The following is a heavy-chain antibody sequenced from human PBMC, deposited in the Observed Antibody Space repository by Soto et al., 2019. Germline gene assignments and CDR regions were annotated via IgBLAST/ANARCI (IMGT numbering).Heavy chain of an antibody. Sequence: ASVKVSCKASGYTFTSYGISWVRQAPGQGLEWMGWISAYNGNTNYAQKLQGRVTMTTDTSTSTAYMELRSLRSDDTAVYYCARDPRYYDSSGYYSYWFDPWGQGTLVTVS. CDR2: ISAYNGNT. CDR1: GYTFTSYG. V-gene: IGHV1-18*01. D-gene: IGHD3-22*01. CDR3: ARDPRYYDSSGYYSYWFDP. J-gene: IGHJ5*02.